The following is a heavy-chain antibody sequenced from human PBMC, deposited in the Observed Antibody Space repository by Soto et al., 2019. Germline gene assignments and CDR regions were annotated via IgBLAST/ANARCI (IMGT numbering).Heavy chain of an antibody. V-gene: IGHV3-74*01. CDR3: VRDKPPNWFGP. J-gene: IGHJ5*02. CDR2: INNDGSDT. CDR1: GFTFSSYW. Sequence: EEQVVESRGGLVQPGGSLRLSCAASGFTFSSYWMHWVRQAPGKGLVWVSRINNDGSDTTYADSVKGRFTISRDNAKNTVYLQMTSLRAEDTAVYSWVRDKPPNWFGPWGQGTPVTVS.